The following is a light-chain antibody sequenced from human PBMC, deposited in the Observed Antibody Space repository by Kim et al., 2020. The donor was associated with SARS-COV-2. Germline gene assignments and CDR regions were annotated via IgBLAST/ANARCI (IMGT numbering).Light chain of an antibody. Sequence: GGTHSCTGSSSNIGAGYDVHWYQQLPGTAPKLLIYGNSNRPSGVPDRFSGSKSGTSASLAITGLQAEDEADYYCQSYDSSLSGWVFGGGTQLTVL. CDR3: QSYDSSLSGWV. V-gene: IGLV1-40*01. CDR1: SSNIGAGYD. J-gene: IGLJ3*02. CDR2: GNS.